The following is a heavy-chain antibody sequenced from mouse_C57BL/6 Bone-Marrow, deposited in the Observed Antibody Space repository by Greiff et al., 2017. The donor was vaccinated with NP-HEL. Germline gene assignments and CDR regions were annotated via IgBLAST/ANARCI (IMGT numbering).Heavy chain of an antibody. CDR3: VRDLGIITTVVAEGYFDV. D-gene: IGHD1-1*01. V-gene: IGHV10-3*01. CDR2: IRSKSSNYAT. Sequence: EVQGVESGGGLVQPKGSLKLSCAASGFTFNTYAMHWVRQAPGKGLEWVARIRSKSSNYATYYADSVKDRFTISRDDSQSMLYLQMNNLKTEDTAMYYCVRDLGIITTVVAEGYFDVWGTGTTVTVSS. CDR1: GFTFNTYA. J-gene: IGHJ1*03.